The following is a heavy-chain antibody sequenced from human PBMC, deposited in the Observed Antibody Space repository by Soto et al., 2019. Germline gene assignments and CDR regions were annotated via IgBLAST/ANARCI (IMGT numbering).Heavy chain of an antibody. CDR2: ISYDGSNK. J-gene: IGHJ4*02. V-gene: IGHV3-30-3*01. Sequence: GGSLRLSCAASGCTFSSYAMHWVRQAPGKGLEWVAVISYDGSNKYYADSVKGRFTISRDNSKNTLYLQMNSLRAEDTAVYYCARDPIDNYVLRFLEWLSAGFDYWGQGTLVTVSS. D-gene: IGHD3-3*01. CDR3: ARDPIDNYVLRFLEWLSAGFDY. CDR1: GCTFSSYA.